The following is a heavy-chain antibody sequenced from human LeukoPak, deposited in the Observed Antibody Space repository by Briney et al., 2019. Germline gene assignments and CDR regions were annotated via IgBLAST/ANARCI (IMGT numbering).Heavy chain of an antibody. CDR1: GGSISSYY. V-gene: IGHV4-4*07. Sequence: KPSETLSLTCTVSGGSISSYYWSWIRQPAGKGLEWIGRIYTSGSTNYNPSLKSRVTMSVDTSKNQFSLKLSPVTAADTAVYYCVRDCSGGSCYSHAFDIWGQGTMVTVSS. J-gene: IGHJ3*02. CDR3: VRDCSGGSCYSHAFDI. CDR2: IYTSGST. D-gene: IGHD2-15*01.